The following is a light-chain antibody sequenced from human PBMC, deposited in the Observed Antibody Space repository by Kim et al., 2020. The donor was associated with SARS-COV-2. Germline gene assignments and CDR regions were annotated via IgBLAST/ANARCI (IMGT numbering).Light chain of an antibody. Sequence: DIQMTQSPSSLSASVGDRVTITCRASQRISSYLNWYQQQPGKAPKLLIYAASSLQSGVPSRLSGSGSGTDFTLTISSLQPEDFATYYCQQSFTTPLLTFGGGTKVDIK. CDR2: AAS. CDR1: QRISSY. CDR3: QQSFTTPLLT. J-gene: IGKJ4*01. V-gene: IGKV1-39*01.